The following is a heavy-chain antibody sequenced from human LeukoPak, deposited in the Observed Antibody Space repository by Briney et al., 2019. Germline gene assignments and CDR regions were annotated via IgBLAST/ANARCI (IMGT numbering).Heavy chain of an antibody. CDR2: IFYSGST. CDR3: ARAPRITIFGVVIIRFDP. J-gene: IGHJ5*02. V-gene: IGHV4-31*03. Sequence: SQTLSLPCTFSGCPLSRGGLYWSWNRQPPGKGLGGVWYIFYSGSTYYNPSLKSRVTISVDTSKNQFSLKLSSVTAAGTAVYYCARAPRITIFGVVIIRFDPWGQGTLVTVSS. D-gene: IGHD3-3*01. CDR1: GCPLSRGGLY.